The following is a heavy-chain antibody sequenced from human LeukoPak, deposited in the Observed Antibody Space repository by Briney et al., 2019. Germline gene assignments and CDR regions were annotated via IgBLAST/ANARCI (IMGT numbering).Heavy chain of an antibody. CDR1: GGSFSGYY. CDR3: ARARLGGLFDY. CDR2: INHSGST. V-gene: IGHV4-34*01. J-gene: IGHJ4*02. Sequence: SETLSLTCAVYGGSFSGYYWSWIRQPPGKGLEWIGEINHSGSTNYNPSLKSRVTISVDTSKNQFSLKLSSVTAADTAVYYCARARLGGLFDYWGQGTLVTVSS. D-gene: IGHD1-26*01.